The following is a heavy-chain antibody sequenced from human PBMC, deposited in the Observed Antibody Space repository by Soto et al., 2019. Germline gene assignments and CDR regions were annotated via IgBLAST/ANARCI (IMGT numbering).Heavy chain of an antibody. J-gene: IGHJ3*02. V-gene: IGHV3-49*04. CDR2: IRSKAYGGTT. CDR1: GFTFSSYW. D-gene: IGHD3-10*01. Sequence: GGSLRLSCAASGFTFSSYWMSWVRQAPGKGLEWVGFIRSKAYGGTTEYAASVKGRFTISRDDSKSIAYLQMNSLKTEDTAVYYCTREGQLLWFGEPYDAFDIWGQGTMVTVSS. CDR3: TREGQLLWFGEPYDAFDI.